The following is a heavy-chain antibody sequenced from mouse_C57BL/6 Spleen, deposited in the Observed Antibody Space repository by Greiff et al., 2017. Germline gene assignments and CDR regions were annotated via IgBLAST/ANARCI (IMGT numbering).Heavy chain of an antibody. J-gene: IGHJ1*03. CDR3: ARRDYGSSWDWYFAV. CDR1: GFTFSDYY. CDR2: INYDGSST. Sequence: EVKVVESAGGLVQPGSSMKLSCTASGFTFSDYYMAWVRQVPEKGLEWVANINYDGSSTYYLDSLKSRFIISRDNAKNILYLQMSSLKSEDTATYYCARRDYGSSWDWYFAVWGTGTTVTVSS. V-gene: IGHV5-16*02. D-gene: IGHD1-1*01.